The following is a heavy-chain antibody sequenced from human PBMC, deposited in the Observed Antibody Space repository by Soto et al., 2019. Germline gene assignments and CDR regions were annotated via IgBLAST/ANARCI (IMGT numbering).Heavy chain of an antibody. CDR3: ARGQWARGDYGMDV. Sequence: SETLSLTCTVSGGSISSGGYYWSWIRQHPGKGLEWIGYIYYSGSTYYNPSLKSRVTISVDTSKNQFSLKLSSVTAADTAVYYCARGQWARGDYGMDVWGQGTTVTVSS. D-gene: IGHD1-26*01. V-gene: IGHV4-31*03. CDR1: GGSISSGGYY. J-gene: IGHJ6*02. CDR2: IYYSGST.